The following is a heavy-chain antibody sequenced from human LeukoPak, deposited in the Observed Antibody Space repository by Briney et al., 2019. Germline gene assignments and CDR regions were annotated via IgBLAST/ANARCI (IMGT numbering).Heavy chain of an antibody. CDR2: LSTIGGRE. J-gene: IGHJ4*02. D-gene: IGHD2-15*01. Sequence: GGSLRLSCAASGFTFSSYSMHWVHQAPGKGLEWAAVLSTIGGREYYADSVKGRFTISRDTSKNTLYLQMNSLRAEDTALYYCADADCSGGSCYCDYWGQGTLVTVSS. CDR1: GFTFSSYS. CDR3: ADADCSGGSCYCDY. V-gene: IGHV3-30*04.